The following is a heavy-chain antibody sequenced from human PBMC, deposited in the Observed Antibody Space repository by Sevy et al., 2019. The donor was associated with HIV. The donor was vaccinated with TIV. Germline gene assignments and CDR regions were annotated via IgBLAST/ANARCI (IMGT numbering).Heavy chain of an antibody. CDR3: ATLGIAVAATGYFQH. Sequence: ASVKVSYKASGYTFTGYYMHWVRQAPGQGLEWMGWINPNSGGTNYAQKFQGRVTMTRDTSISTAYMELSRLRSDDTAVYYCATLGIAVAATGYFQHWGQGTLVTVSS. J-gene: IGHJ1*01. CDR1: GYTFTGYY. D-gene: IGHD6-19*01. CDR2: INPNSGGT. V-gene: IGHV1-2*02.